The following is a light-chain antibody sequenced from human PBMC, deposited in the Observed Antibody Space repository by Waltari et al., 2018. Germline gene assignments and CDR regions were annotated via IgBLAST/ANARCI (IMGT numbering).Light chain of an antibody. Sequence: QLVLTQSPSAFASLGASVKLTCTLRRGHSTNVIAWLQKRPEKGPRFVMKLNSDGSHSKGDEIPDRFSGSSSGAERYLTISSLQSEDEADYYCQTGGHGTWVFGGGTKLTVL. CDR2: LNSDGSH. CDR3: QTGGHGTWV. J-gene: IGLJ3*02. V-gene: IGLV4-69*01. CDR1: RGHSTNV.